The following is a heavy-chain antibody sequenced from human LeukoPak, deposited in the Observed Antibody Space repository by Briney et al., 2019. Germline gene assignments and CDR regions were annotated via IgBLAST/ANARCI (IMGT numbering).Heavy chain of an antibody. J-gene: IGHJ6*03. CDR1: GGSISSSSYY. Sequence: SETLSLTCTVSGGSISSSSYYWGWIRQPPGKGLEWIGNLYYSGSTYYNPSLKSRVTISVDTSKNQFSLRLNSVTAADTAVYYCARGNLWDYRRYYYYMDVWGKGTTVTVSS. CDR2: LYYSGST. CDR3: ARGNLWDYRRYYYYMDV. D-gene: IGHD4-11*01. V-gene: IGHV4-39*07.